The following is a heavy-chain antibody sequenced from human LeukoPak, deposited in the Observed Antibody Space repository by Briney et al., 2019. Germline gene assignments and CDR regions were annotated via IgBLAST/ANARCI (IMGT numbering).Heavy chain of an antibody. CDR3: AKRRYYDSSGTFDY. CDR2: ISGSGGST. J-gene: IGHJ4*02. CDR1: GFTFSSYA. Sequence: SGGSLRLSCAASGFTFSSYAMHWVRQAPGKGLEWVSAISGSGGSTYYADSVKGRFTISRDNSKNTLYLQMNSLRAEDTAVYYCAKRRYYDSSGTFDYWGQGTLVTVSS. D-gene: IGHD3-22*01. V-gene: IGHV3-23*01.